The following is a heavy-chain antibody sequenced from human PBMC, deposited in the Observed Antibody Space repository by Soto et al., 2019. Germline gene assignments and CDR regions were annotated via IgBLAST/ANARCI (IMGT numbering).Heavy chain of an antibody. CDR1: GFSLTTDRVG. Sequence: QITLKESGPTLVKPTQTLTLTCTFSGFSLTTDRVGVCWIRQPPGEALEWLAVIYWDDSKTYRPSLESRLTITKDTSKNQVALTMTNIYYLDTATYYCAHAYGGRSLYWGQGTLVTVSS. D-gene: IGHD1-26*01. J-gene: IGHJ4*02. CDR2: IYWDDSK. CDR3: AHAYGGRSLY. V-gene: IGHV2-5*02.